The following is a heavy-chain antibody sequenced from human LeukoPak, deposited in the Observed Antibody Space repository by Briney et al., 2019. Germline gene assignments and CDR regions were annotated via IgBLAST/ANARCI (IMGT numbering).Heavy chain of an antibody. J-gene: IGHJ6*03. D-gene: IGHD1-7*01. CDR1: EFSVGSNY. CDR3: AKRRGLELLYYYYMDV. Sequence: GGSLRLSCAASEFSVGSNYMTWLRQAPGKGLEWVSLIYSGGSTYYADSVKGRFTISRDNSKNTLYLQMNSLRAEDTAVYYCAKRRGLELLYYYYMDVWGKGTTVTVSS. V-gene: IGHV3-66*01. CDR2: IYSGGST.